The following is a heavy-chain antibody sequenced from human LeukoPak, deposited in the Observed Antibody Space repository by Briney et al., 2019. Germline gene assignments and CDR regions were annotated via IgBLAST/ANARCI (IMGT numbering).Heavy chain of an antibody. Sequence: GGSLRLSCAASGFTFSSYSMNWVRQAPGKGLEWVSSISSSSSYIYYADSVKGRFTISRDNAKNSLYLQMNSLRAEDAAVYYCARAPVTSCRGAFCYPFDYWGQGTLVTVSS. CDR2: ISSSSSYI. V-gene: IGHV3-21*04. CDR1: GFTFSSYS. J-gene: IGHJ4*02. CDR3: ARAPVTSCRGAFCYPFDY. D-gene: IGHD2-15*01.